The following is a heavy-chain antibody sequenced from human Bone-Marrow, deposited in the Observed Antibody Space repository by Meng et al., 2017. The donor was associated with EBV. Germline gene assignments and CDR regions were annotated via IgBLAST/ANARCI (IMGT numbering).Heavy chain of an antibody. D-gene: IGHD3-9*01. V-gene: IGHV2-5*02. CDR2: IHWDDEK. CDR1: GFSLTSGVG. J-gene: IGHJ4*02. Sequence: QITLKESGPTLVKPTQNLTLTCTFSGFSLTSGVGVGWIRQPPGKALEWLALIHWDDEKRYSPSLESRLTITKDTSKNEVVLTMTNMDPVDTATYYCARRLRYNNWLFDFWGPGTLVTVSS. CDR3: ARRLRYNNWLFDF.